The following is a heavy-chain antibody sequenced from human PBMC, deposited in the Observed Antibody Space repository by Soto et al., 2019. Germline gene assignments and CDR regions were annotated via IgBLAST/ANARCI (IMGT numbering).Heavy chain of an antibody. D-gene: IGHD3-22*01. J-gene: IGHJ3*02. V-gene: IGHV3-23*01. CDR1: GFTFSSYA. CDR2: ISGSGGST. Sequence: PGGSLRLSCAASGFTFSSYAMSWVRQAPGKGLEWVSAISGSGGSTYYADSVKGRYTISRDNSKNTLYLQMNSLRAEDTAVYYCAKDLITMIVVARNAFDIWGQGTRVTVS. CDR3: AKDLITMIVVARNAFDI.